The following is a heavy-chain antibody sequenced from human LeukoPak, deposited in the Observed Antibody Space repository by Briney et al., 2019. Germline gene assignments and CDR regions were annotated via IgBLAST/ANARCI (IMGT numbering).Heavy chain of an antibody. Sequence: GGSLRLSCAASGFTFSSYAMHWVRQAPGKGLEWVAVISYDGSNKYYADSVKGRFTISRDNSKNTLYLQMNSLRAEDTAAYYCAREGTTGTPPDYWGQGTLVTVSS. D-gene: IGHD1-1*01. CDR3: AREGTTGTPPDY. CDR2: ISYDGSNK. J-gene: IGHJ4*02. CDR1: GFTFSSYA. V-gene: IGHV3-30*04.